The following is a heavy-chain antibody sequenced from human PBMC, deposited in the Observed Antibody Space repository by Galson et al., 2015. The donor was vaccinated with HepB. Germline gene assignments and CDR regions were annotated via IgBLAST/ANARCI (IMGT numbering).Heavy chain of an antibody. Sequence: SLRLSCAASGFTFSRNWMDWVRQVPGKGLVWVSRINSDGSSTSYADSVKGRFTISRDNAKNTLYLQMNSLRAEDTAVYYCAKGRGYDFWSGYYSGNGNWFDPWGQGTLVTVSS. D-gene: IGHD3-3*01. V-gene: IGHV3-74*01. CDR3: AKGRGYDFWSGYYSGNGNWFDP. J-gene: IGHJ5*02. CDR1: GFTFSRNW. CDR2: INSDGSST.